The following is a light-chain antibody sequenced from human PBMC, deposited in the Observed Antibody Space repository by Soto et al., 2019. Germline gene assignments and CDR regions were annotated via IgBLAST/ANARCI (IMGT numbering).Light chain of an antibody. CDR3: QKYDSAPEA. CDR2: DAS. CDR1: QGISNS. V-gene: IGKV1-27*01. Sequence: DIQMTQSPSSLSASVGDRVTITCRASQGISNSLAWYQQEPGKVPKLLIYDASTLQSGVSSRFSGSGSGTDLTLTISSLQPEDVATYYCQKYDSAPEAFGQGTKVEIK. J-gene: IGKJ1*01.